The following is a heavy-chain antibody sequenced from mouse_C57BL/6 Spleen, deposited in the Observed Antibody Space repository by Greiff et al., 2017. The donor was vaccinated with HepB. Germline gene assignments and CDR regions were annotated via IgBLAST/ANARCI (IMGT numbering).Heavy chain of an antibody. CDR3: ARQDYGSSAWFAD. Sequence: EVKLVESGGGLVQPGGSLKLSCAASGFTFSDYYMYWVRQTPEKRLEWVAYISNGGGSTYYPDTVKGRFTISRDNAKNTLYLQMSRLKSEDTAMYYCARQDYGSSAWFADWGQGTLVTVSA. CDR2: ISNGGGST. D-gene: IGHD1-1*01. CDR1: GFTFSDYY. J-gene: IGHJ3*01. V-gene: IGHV5-12*01.